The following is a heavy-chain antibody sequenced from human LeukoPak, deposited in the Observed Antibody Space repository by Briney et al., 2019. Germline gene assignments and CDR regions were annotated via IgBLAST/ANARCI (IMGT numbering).Heavy chain of an antibody. Sequence: SVKVSCKASGGTFSSYAISWVRQAPGQGLEWMGGIIPIFGTANCAQKFQGRVTVTADESTSTAYMELSSLRSEDTAVYYCARSNVVVAGYYYYYGMDVWGQGTTVTVSS. CDR3: ARSNVVVAGYYYYYGMDV. J-gene: IGHJ6*02. CDR1: GGTFSSYA. D-gene: IGHD2-15*01. V-gene: IGHV1-69*01. CDR2: IIPIFGTA.